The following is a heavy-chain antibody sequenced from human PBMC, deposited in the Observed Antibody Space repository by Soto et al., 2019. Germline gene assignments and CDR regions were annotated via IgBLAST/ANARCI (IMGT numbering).Heavy chain of an antibody. V-gene: IGHV3-21*01. D-gene: IGHD5-18*01. J-gene: IGHJ4*02. CDR3: ASPGVDTAMVNYFDY. CDR2: ISSSSSYI. Sequence: GSLRLSCAASGFTFSSYSMNWVRQAPGKGLEWVSSISSSSSYIYYADSVKGRFTISRDNAKNSLYLQMNSLGAEDTAVYYCASPGVDTAMVNYFDYWGQGTLVTVSS. CDR1: GFTFSSYS.